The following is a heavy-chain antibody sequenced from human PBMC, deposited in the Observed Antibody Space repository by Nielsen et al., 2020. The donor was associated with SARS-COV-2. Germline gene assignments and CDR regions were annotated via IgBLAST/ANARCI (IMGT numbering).Heavy chain of an antibody. J-gene: IGHJ4*02. Sequence: GGSLRLSCAASGFTFDDYAMHWVRQAPGKGLEWVSGISWNSGSIGYADSVKGRFTISRDNAKNSLYLQMNSLRAEDTALYHCARDSGGLADYWGQGTLVTVSS. V-gene: IGHV3-9*01. CDR2: ISWNSGSI. D-gene: IGHD6-19*01. CDR3: ARDSGGLADY. CDR1: GFTFDDYA.